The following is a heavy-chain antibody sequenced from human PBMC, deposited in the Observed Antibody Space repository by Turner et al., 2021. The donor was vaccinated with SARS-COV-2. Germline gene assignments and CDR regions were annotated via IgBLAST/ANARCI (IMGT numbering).Heavy chain of an antibody. D-gene: IGHD1-1*01. CDR3: ARHQGSTSGYDHGMNV. Sequence: QVQLQESGPGLVRPSETLSPTCTVSGGSISSKSWSWLRQSPGRGLEWIGYFYKIGSIDYNPTLRSRVTISVDTSKNQLSLNLISMTAADTAVYYCARHQGSTSGYDHGMNVWGQGTAVIVSS. CDR2: FYKIGSI. J-gene: IGHJ6*02. CDR1: GGSISSKS. V-gene: IGHV4-59*08.